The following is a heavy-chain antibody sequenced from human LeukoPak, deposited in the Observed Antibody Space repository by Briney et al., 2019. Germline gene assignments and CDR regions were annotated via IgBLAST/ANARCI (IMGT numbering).Heavy chain of an antibody. D-gene: IGHD3-22*01. CDR2: IIPIFGTA. Sequence: ASVKVSCKTSGGTFSIYAISWVRQAPGQGLEWMGGIIPIFGTANYAQKFQGRVTITADESTSTAYMELSSLRSEDTAVYYCARDHPQELYDRGYGDAFDIWGQGTMVTVSS. V-gene: IGHV1-69*13. J-gene: IGHJ3*02. CDR3: ARDHPQELYDRGYGDAFDI. CDR1: GGTFSIYA.